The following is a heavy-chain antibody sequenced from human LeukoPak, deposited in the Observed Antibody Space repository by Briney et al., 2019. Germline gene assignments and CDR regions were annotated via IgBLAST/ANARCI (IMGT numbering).Heavy chain of an antibody. CDR3: AHSLPYDHGLDY. Sequence: SGPTLVQPPQTLTLTCTFSGFSLSTGGVGVGWIRQPPGKALEWLAIIFWDDDKRYSPFLKSRLTITKDTSKNQVVLTMTNMDPVDTATYYCAHSLPYDHGLDYWGQGTLVTVSS. CDR1: GFSLSTGGVG. J-gene: IGHJ4*02. CDR2: IFWDDDK. D-gene: IGHD3-16*01. V-gene: IGHV2-5*02.